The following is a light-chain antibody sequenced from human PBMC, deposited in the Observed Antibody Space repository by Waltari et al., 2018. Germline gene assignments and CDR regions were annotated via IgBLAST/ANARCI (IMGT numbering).Light chain of an antibody. Sequence: QSVLTQPPSLSAAPGQRITIPCYGCSSTSGKNFVSWYRQFPGSAPKLLIYEDTERPAGVPVRFSGSKSGTSATLDITGLQPGDEAEYYCGTWDSSLSGAVFGGGTLLTVL. CDR3: GTWDSSLSGAV. J-gene: IGLJ7*01. CDR2: EDT. CDR1: SSTSGKNF. V-gene: IGLV1-51*02.